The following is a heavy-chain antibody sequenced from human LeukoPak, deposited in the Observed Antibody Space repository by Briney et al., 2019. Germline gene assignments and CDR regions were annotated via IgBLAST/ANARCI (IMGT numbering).Heavy chain of an antibody. CDR1: GVSISGYF. J-gene: IGHJ4*02. V-gene: IGHV4-4*07. Sequence: SDTLSLTCTVSGVSISGYFWHWIRQPAGKGLEWIGRVHISETTIYNPSLKSRVTMSVDTSNNHFSLNLSSVTAADTAVYYCARGYRISEIRFFEWLLDYWGQGYLVTVSS. D-gene: IGHD3-3*01. CDR2: VHISETT. CDR3: ARGYRISEIRFFEWLLDY.